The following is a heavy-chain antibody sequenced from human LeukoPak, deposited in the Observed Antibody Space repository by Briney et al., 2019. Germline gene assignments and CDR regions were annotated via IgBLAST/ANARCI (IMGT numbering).Heavy chain of an antibody. D-gene: IGHD4-17*01. CDR3: ARDAATTVTPWVDY. CDR1: VDSIINGRYY. J-gene: IGHJ4*02. Sequence: SQTLSVTCTVSVDSIINGRYYCSWVRQPPGEWLEWIGCVYYNGSTYYHPSLKSRVTISVDTSKNQFSLKLSSVTAADTAVYYCARDAATTVTPWVDYWGQGTLVTVSS. V-gene: IGHV4-39*07. CDR2: VYYNGST.